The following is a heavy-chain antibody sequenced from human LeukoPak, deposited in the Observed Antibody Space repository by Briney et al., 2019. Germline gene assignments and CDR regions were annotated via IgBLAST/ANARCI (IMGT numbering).Heavy chain of an antibody. CDR2: INHSGST. V-gene: IGHV4-34*01. J-gene: IGHJ4*02. CDR1: GGSFSGYY. D-gene: IGHD3-22*01. CDR3: ARIGSNYYDSSGYYSDY. Sequence: SETLSLTCAVYGGSFSGYYWSWIRQPPGKGLKWIGEINHSGSTNYNPSLKSRVTISVDTSKDQFSLKLSSVTAADTAVYYCARIGSNYYDSSGYYSDYWGQGTLVTVSS.